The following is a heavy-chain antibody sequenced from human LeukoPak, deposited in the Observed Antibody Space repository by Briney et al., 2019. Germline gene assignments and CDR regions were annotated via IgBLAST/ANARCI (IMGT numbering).Heavy chain of an antibody. CDR3: ARADQYGGNWDYYYYMDV. J-gene: IGHJ6*03. D-gene: IGHD4-23*01. CDR1: GFILSDYA. Sequence: GGSLRLSCVASGFILSDYAVSWVRQAPGKGLQWVSSLGISGNYAWYAGSVKGRFTISRDHSKNTLYLQMNSLRAEDTAVYYCARADQYGGNWDYYYYMDVWGKGTTVTISS. CDR2: LGISGNYA. V-gene: IGHV3-23*01.